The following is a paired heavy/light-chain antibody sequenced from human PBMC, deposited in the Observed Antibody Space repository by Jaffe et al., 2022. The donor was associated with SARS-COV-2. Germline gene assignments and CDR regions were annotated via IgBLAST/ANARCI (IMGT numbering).Heavy chain of an antibody. V-gene: IGHV4-61*02. CDR2: IYTSGST. D-gene: IGHD3-10*01. J-gene: IGHJ6*02. CDR3: ARDQFGGYYYGRDPYYYYYGMDV. Sequence: QVQLQESGPGLVKPSQTLSLTCTVSGGSISSGSYYWSWIRQPAGKGLEWIGRIYTSGSTNYNPSLKSRVTISVDTSKNQFSLKLSSVTAADTAVYYCARDQFGGYYYGRDPYYYYYGMDVWGQGTTVTVSS. CDR1: GGSISSGSYY.
Light chain of an antibody. Sequence: QSVLTQPPSVSAAPGQKVTISCSGSSSNIGNNYVSWYQQLPGTAPKLLIYENNKRPSGIPDRFSGSKSGTSATLGITGLQTGDEADYYCGTWDSSLLYVFGTGTKVTVL. CDR1: SSNIGNNY. CDR3: GTWDSSLLYV. CDR2: ENN. V-gene: IGLV1-51*02. J-gene: IGLJ1*01.